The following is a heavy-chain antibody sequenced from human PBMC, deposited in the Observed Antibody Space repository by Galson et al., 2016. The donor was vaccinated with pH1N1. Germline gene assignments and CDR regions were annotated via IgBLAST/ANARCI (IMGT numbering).Heavy chain of an antibody. CDR1: GFTFGDYP. D-gene: IGHD2/OR15-2a*01. CDR3: ARETLEASADAFDI. CDR2: IRNKVYGATT. J-gene: IGHJ3*02. V-gene: IGHV3-49*04. Sequence: ALRLSCAGSGFTFGDYPVSWVRQAPGKGVEWVGFIRNKVYGATTDYAASVKGRFTISRDDSKNTLYLQMNSLRAEDTAVYYCARETLEASADAFDIWGQGTRVTVSS.